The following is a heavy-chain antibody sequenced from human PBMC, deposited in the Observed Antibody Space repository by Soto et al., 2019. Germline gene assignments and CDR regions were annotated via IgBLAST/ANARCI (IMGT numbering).Heavy chain of an antibody. CDR1: GYTFTSYG. V-gene: IGHV1-18*01. J-gene: IGHJ1*01. CDR2: ISAYNGNT. CDR3: AIYSSGWREYFQH. Sequence: ASVKVSCKASGYTFTSYGISWVRQAPGQGLEWMGWISAYNGNTNYAQKLQGRVTMTTDTSTSTAYMELRSRRSDDTAVYYCAIYSSGWREYFQHWGQGTLVTVSS. D-gene: IGHD6-19*01.